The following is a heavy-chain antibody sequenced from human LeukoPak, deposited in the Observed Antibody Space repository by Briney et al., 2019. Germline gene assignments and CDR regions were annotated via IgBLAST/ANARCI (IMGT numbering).Heavy chain of an antibody. V-gene: IGHV3-21*01. CDR3: ARDDKGDGSGSSWYNWFDP. CDR2: ISSSSSYI. CDR1: GFTFSSYS. D-gene: IGHD3-10*01. J-gene: IGHJ5*02. Sequence: GGSLRLSCAASGFTFSSYSMSWVRQAPGKGLEWVSSISSSSSYIYYADSVKGRFTIARDNAKNSLYPQMNSLRTEDTAVYYCARDDKGDGSGSSWYNWFDPWGQGTLVTVSS.